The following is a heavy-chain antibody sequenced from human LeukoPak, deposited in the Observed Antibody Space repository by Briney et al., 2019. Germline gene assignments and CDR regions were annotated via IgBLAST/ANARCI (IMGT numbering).Heavy chain of an antibody. V-gene: IGHV1-46*01. D-gene: IGHD2-21*02. CDR1: AYTFTSYY. J-gene: IGHJ4*02. Sequence: ASVKVSCKASAYTFTSYYMHWVRQAPGQGLEWMGIINPSGGSTNYAQNFQGRVTMTRDTSTSTVYMELSSLGSEDTAVYYCARGGPAYCGDDCYSNGYFDYWGQGTLVTVSS. CDR3: ARGGPAYCGDDCYSNGYFDY. CDR2: INPSGGST.